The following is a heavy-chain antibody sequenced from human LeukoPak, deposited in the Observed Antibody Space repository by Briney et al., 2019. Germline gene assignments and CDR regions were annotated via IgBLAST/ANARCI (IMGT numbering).Heavy chain of an antibody. Sequence: ASVKVSCKAFGYTFTIYGITWVRQAPGQGLEWMGWISGYNGNTNYAQKVQGRVTMTTDTSTSTAYMELRSLRSDDTAVYYCARAQYYKGARPDDAFDIWGQGTMVTVSS. CDR3: ARAQYYKGARPDDAFDI. CDR2: ISGYNGNT. V-gene: IGHV1-18*01. J-gene: IGHJ3*02. D-gene: IGHD6-6*01. CDR1: GYTFTIYG.